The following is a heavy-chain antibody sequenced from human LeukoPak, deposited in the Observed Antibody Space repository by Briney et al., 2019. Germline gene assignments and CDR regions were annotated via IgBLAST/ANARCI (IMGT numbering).Heavy chain of an antibody. J-gene: IGHJ4*02. V-gene: IGHV4-34*01. D-gene: IGHD5-18*01. CDR2: INHRGST. Sequence: SETLSLTCTVYGGTFSRYYWTWIRQPPGKGLEWIGEINHRGSTKYNPPLTSRVTISVDTSKNKCSLKLSSVTAADTAFYYCARGPGRGYSSGIDFDYWGQGTLVTVSS. CDR1: GGTFSRYY. CDR3: ARGPGRGYSSGIDFDY.